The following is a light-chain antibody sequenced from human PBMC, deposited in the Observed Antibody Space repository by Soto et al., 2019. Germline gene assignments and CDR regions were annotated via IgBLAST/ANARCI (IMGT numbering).Light chain of an antibody. Sequence: DIELTQSPSSLSASVGDRVTITCRASQSISTTLNWYQQRPGKAPKLLIYAASTLYGGVPSRFSGGGSGTDFTLTINGLQPEDFASYYWQQSRTNPPVTVGGVTRV. CDR3: QQSRTNPPVT. CDR1: QSISTT. J-gene: IGKJ4*01. V-gene: IGKV1-39*01. CDR2: AAS.